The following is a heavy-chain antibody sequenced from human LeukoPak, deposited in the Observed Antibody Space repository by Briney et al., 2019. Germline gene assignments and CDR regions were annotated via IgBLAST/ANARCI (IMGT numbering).Heavy chain of an antibody. Sequence: SETLSLTCSVSGGSFSTYYWSWIRQPPGKGLEWIGYIYNSGSSKYSPSLKSRVTISVDTSKNQFSLKVTSVTAADTAIYYCARHGGGYSFDYWGQGTLVTVSS. D-gene: IGHD4-23*01. CDR3: ARHGGGYSFDY. CDR2: IYNSGSS. V-gene: IGHV4-59*08. CDR1: GGSFSTYY. J-gene: IGHJ4*02.